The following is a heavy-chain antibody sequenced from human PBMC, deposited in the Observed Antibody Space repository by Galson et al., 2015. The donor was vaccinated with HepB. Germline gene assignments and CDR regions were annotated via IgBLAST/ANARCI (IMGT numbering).Heavy chain of an antibody. CDR2: TYYRSKWYN. CDR1: GDSVSSNSAA. V-gene: IGHV6-1*01. J-gene: IGHJ4*02. CDR3: ARSPEGHSGSYYDYFDY. D-gene: IGHD1-26*01. Sequence: CAISGDSVSSNSAAWNWIRQSPSRGLEWLGRTYYRSKWYNDYAVSVKSRITINPDTSKNQFSLQLNSVTPEDTAVYYCARSPEGHSGSYYDYFDYWGQGTLVTVSS.